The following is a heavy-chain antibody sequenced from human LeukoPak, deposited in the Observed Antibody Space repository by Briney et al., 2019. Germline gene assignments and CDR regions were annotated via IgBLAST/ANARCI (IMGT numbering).Heavy chain of an antibody. D-gene: IGHD3-16*01. CDR1: GFTFSTFA. J-gene: IGHJ5*01. V-gene: IGHV3-23*01. CDR3: AKDRETVPYDIGYS. CDR2: ISGSDTNT. Sequence: GGSLRLSCAASGFTFSTFAMSWVRQAPGKGLEWVSAISGSDTNTYYADSVKGRFTISRDNSKSTLYLQMNGLRTEDTAIYYCAKDRETVPYDIGYSRGQGTLVTVSS.